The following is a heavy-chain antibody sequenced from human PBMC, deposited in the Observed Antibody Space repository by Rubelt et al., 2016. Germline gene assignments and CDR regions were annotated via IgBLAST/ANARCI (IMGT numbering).Heavy chain of an antibody. CDR2: ISAYNGNA. Sequence: QVQLVQSGAEVKKPGASVKVSCKASGYTFTSYGISWVRQAPGQGLEWMGWISAYNGNANYAQKPQCRVTMPTDTSTSTAYRELRSLRSDDTAVYYCARDLPPFRRYNWNFPLDYWGQGTLVTVSS. CDR3: ARDLPPFRRYNWNFPLDY. V-gene: IGHV1-18*01. CDR1: GYTFTSYG. J-gene: IGHJ4*02. D-gene: IGHD1-7*01.